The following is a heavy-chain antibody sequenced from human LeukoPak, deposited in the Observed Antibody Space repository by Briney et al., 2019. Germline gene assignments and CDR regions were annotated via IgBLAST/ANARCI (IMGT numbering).Heavy chain of an antibody. J-gene: IGHJ6*03. CDR2: IYYSGST. Sequence: PSQTLSLTCTVAAGSISSYCWSWIRQPPGKGLEWIGYIYYSGSTNYNPSPKSRVTISLDTSKNQFSLKLSSVTAADTAVYYCARPARYYYYYMDVWGKGTTVTVSS. CDR1: AGSISSYC. V-gene: IGHV4-59*08. CDR3: ARPARYYYYYMDV.